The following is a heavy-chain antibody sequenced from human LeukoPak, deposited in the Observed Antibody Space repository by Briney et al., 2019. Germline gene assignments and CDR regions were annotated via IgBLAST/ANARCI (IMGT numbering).Heavy chain of an antibody. Sequence: ASVKVSCKASGYTFTSYDINCVRQATGQGLEWMRWKNPISGNTGYAQKFQGRVTITRNTPISTAHMELSSLRSEATAVYYCARNPIRTYYDFWSGYSNWFDPWGQGTLVTVSS. J-gene: IGHJ5*02. CDR2: KNPISGNT. V-gene: IGHV1-8*03. CDR1: GYTFTSYD. CDR3: ARNPIRTYYDFWSGYSNWFDP. D-gene: IGHD3-3*01.